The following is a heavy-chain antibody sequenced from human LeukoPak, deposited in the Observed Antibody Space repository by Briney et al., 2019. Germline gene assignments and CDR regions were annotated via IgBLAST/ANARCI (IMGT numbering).Heavy chain of an antibody. CDR1: GFTFSDYY. D-gene: IGHD6-13*01. Sequence: GGSLRLSCAASGFTFSDYYMSWIRQAPGKGLEWVSYISSSGSTIYYADSVKGRFTISRDNAKNSLYLQMNSPRAEDTAVYYCAREAGEAAAGTAFDYWGQGTLVTVSS. CDR3: AREAGEAAAGTAFDY. CDR2: ISSSGSTI. J-gene: IGHJ4*02. V-gene: IGHV3-11*01.